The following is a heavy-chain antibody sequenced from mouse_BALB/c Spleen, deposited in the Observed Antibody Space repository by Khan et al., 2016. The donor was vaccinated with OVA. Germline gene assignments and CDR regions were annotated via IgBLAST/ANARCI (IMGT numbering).Heavy chain of an antibody. CDR1: GYTVSSYW. CDR2: ILPGSGSS. J-gene: IGHJ4*01. CDR3: ARRFTGGARDF. Sequence: QVQLQQSGAELMKPGASVKISCKATGYTVSSYWIEWIKQRPGHGLEWIGEILPGSGSSKYNEKFKGKATFTEDTSSNTAYMQLSSLTSEDSAVYYCARRFTGGARDFWGQGTSVTVSS. V-gene: IGHV1-9*01.